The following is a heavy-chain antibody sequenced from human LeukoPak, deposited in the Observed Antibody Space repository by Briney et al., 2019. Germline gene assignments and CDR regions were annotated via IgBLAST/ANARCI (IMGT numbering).Heavy chain of an antibody. D-gene: IGHD3-10*02. Sequence: GGSLRLSCSASGFTFSRYWMSWVRQAPGKGLEWVANIKQDGSEKYYVDSVKGRFTISRDNAKNSLYLQMNSLRAEDTAVYSCARVDVLLCQVVGLCVFDYWGQGTLVTVSS. J-gene: IGHJ4*02. CDR2: IKQDGSEK. CDR1: GFTFSRYW. CDR3: ARVDVLLCQVVGLCVFDY. V-gene: IGHV3-7*01.